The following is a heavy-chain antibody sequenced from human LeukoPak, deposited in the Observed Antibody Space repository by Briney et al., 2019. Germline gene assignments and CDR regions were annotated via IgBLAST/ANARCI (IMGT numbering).Heavy chain of an antibody. CDR3: ARDPSSGLHV. CDR2: ISSSGSTI. CDR1: GFTFSSYA. D-gene: IGHD3-10*01. J-gene: IGHJ6*04. Sequence: HPGGSLRLSCAASGFTFSSYAMSWVRQAPGKGLEWVSYISSSGSTIYYADSVKGRFTISRDNAKNSLYLQMNSLRAEDTAVYYCARDPSSGLHVWGKGTTVTVSS. V-gene: IGHV3-48*03.